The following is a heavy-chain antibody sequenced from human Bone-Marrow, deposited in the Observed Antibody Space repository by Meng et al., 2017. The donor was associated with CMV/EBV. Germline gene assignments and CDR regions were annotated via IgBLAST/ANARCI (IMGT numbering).Heavy chain of an antibody. J-gene: IGHJ4*02. Sequence: ASVKVSCKASGYTFTGYYMHWVRQAPGQGLEWMGWINPNSGGTNYAQKFQGRVTMTRDTSISTAYMELSRLRSDDTAVYYCARMYYDFWSGYYETIYYFDYPGQGTLVTVSS. V-gene: IGHV1-2*02. CDR1: GYTFTGYY. CDR2: INPNSGGT. CDR3: ARMYYDFWSGYYETIYYFDY. D-gene: IGHD3-3*01.